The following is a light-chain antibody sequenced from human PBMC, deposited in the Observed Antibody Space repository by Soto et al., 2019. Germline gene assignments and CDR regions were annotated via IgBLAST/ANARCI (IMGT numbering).Light chain of an antibody. V-gene: IGKV1-5*01. CDR3: QHFNNYPT. CDR2: DAS. J-gene: IGKJ5*01. CDR1: QNIHNW. Sequence: IQMTQSPSAMSASLGYRVSITFRASQNIHNWLAWYQQKPGKAPKVLIHDASRLESGVPSRSSGSGSGADFTLTISSLQPEDFATYYCQHFNNYPTFGQGTRLEI.